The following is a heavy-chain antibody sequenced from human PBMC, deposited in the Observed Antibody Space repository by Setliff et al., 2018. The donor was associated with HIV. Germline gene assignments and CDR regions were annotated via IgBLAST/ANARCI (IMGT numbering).Heavy chain of an antibody. CDR2: ISSDGSDK. J-gene: IGHJ4*02. CDR3: SRHLGYCSTTNSC. V-gene: IGHV3-30*01. D-gene: IGHD2-2*03. CDR1: GFAFRNYI. Sequence: GVSLRLSCAASGFAFRNYIFHWVRQAPGKGLEWVAIISSDGSDKNYADSVKGRFTVSRDNSKNTLYLQMNSLRGEDTAVYYCSRHLGYCSTTNSCWGQGTPVTVSS.